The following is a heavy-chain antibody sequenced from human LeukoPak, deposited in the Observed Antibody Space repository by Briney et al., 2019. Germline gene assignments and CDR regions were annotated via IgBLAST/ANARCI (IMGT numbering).Heavy chain of an antibody. CDR1: GFTFSSYA. D-gene: IGHD3-3*01. V-gene: IGHV3-23*01. CDR2: ISGSGGST. Sequence: GGSLRLSCAASGFTFSSYAMSWVRQAPGKGLEWVSAISGSGGSTYYADSVKGRFTISRDNSKNTLYLQMNSLRAEDTAVYYCAKPRENDFWSGYASDIWAQGTMVTVSS. CDR3: AKPRENDFWSGYASDI. J-gene: IGHJ3*02.